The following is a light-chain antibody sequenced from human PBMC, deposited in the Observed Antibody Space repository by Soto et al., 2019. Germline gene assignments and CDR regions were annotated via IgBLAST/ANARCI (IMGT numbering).Light chain of an antibody. Sequence: EIVLTQSPATLSLSPGERATLSCRASQKVKSNSLGWYQQRPGQAPRLLIYGTTNRATGIPDRFSGGGSGTDFTLIISRLEPEDFAVYYCQQFGSPPQTFGQGTKLEIK. V-gene: IGKV3-20*01. CDR1: QKVKSNS. CDR2: GTT. CDR3: QQFGSPPQT. J-gene: IGKJ2*01.